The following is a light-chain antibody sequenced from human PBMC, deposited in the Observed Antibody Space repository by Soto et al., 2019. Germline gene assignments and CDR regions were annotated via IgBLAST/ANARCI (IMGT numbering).Light chain of an antibody. V-gene: IGLV4-69*01. CDR1: NGHSSYA. Sequence: QPVLTQSPSASASLGASVKLTCTLNNGHSSYAIAWHQQEAEKGPRYLMRLTSDGSHRKGDGIPDRFSGSSSGAERYLTISSLQSEDEADYFCQTWDTDIRVFGGGTKVTVL. CDR2: LTSDGSH. CDR3: QTWDTDIRV. J-gene: IGLJ3*02.